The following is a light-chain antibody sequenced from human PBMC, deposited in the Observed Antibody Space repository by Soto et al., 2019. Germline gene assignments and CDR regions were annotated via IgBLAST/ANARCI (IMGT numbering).Light chain of an antibody. J-gene: IGKJ1*01. CDR3: QQYNSYSPVT. V-gene: IGKV1-5*01. Sequence: DIQMTQSPSTLSASVGDRVTITCRASQSISSWLAWYQQKPRKAPKLLIYDASSLESGVPSRFSGSGSGTEFTLTISSLQPDDFATYYCQQYNSYSPVTFGQGTKVEIK. CDR1: QSISSW. CDR2: DAS.